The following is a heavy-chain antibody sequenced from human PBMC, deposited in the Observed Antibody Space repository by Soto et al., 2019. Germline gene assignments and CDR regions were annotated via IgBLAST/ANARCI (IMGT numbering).Heavy chain of an antibody. J-gene: IGHJ3*02. CDR3: AHSIFTYYYDSSGYYPSRTFDI. V-gene: IGHV2-5*01. Sequence: SGPTLVNPTQTLTLTCTFSGFSLSTSGVGVGWIRQPPGKAPEWLALIYWNDDKRYSPSLKSRLTITKDTSKNQVVLTMTNMDPVDTATYYCAHSIFTYYYDSSGYYPSRTFDIWSQGTMVTVSS. D-gene: IGHD3-22*01. CDR2: IYWNDDK. CDR1: GFSLSTSGVG.